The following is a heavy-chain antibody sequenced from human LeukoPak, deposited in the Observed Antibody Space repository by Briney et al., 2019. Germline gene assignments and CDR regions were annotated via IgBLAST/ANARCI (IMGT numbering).Heavy chain of an antibody. CDR3: AREQVNGYDFNDAFDI. V-gene: IGHV3-11*01. J-gene: IGHJ3*02. CDR2: ISSSGSTI. D-gene: IGHD1-1*01. CDR1: GFTFSDYY. Sequence: PGGSLRLSCAASGFTFSDYYMSWIRQAPGKGLEWVSYISSSGSTIYYADSVKGRFTISRDNAKNSLYLQMNSLRAEDTAVYYCAREQVNGYDFNDAFDIWGQGTMVTVSS.